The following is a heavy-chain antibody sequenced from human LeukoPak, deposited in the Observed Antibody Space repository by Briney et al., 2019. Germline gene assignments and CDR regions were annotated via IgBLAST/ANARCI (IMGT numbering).Heavy chain of an antibody. D-gene: IGHD6-13*01. CDR3: ARSSSSWGPYYFDY. J-gene: IGHJ4*02. Sequence: SETLSLTCAVYGGSFSGYYWSWIRQPPGKGLEWIGEINHSGSTNYNPSLKSRVTISVDTSKNQFSLKLSSVTAADTAVYYCARSSSSWGPYYFDYWGQGTLVTVSS. CDR2: INHSGST. CDR1: GGSFSGYY. V-gene: IGHV4-34*01.